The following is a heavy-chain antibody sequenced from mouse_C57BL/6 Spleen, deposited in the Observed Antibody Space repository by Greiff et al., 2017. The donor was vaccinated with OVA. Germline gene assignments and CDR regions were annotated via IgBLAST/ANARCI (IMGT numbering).Heavy chain of an antibody. CDR2: ISSGGDYI. D-gene: IGHD2-4*01. CDR1: GFTFSSYA. Sequence: EVKLVESGEGLVKPGGSLKLSCAASGFTFSSYAMSWVRQTPEKRLEWVAYISSGGDYIYYADTVKGRFTISRDNARNTLYLQMSSLKSEDTAMYYCTREGDYDYDEVYYYAMDYWGQGTSVTVSS. CDR3: TREGDYDYDEVYYYAMDY. J-gene: IGHJ4*01. V-gene: IGHV5-9-1*02.